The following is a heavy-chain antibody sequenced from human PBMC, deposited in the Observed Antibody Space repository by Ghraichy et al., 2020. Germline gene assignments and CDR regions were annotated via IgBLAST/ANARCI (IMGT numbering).Heavy chain of an antibody. Sequence: GSLRLSCAVSGGSISSSNWWSWVRQPPGKGLEWIGEIYHSGSTNYNPSLKSRVTISVDKSKNQFSLKLSSVTAADTAVYYCARGPYSSGWYGLAFDPWGQGTLVTVSS. D-gene: IGHD6-19*01. CDR1: GGSISSSNW. CDR3: ARGPYSSGWYGLAFDP. V-gene: IGHV4-4*02. CDR2: IYHSGST. J-gene: IGHJ5*02.